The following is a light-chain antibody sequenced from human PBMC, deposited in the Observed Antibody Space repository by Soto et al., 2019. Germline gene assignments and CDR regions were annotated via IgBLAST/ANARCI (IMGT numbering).Light chain of an antibody. CDR3: QQYNNWPPR. Sequence: EIVMTQSPATLSVSPGERATLSCRASQSVSSNLAWYQQKPGQAPRLLIYGAFTRATGIPARFSGSGSGTEFTLTISSLQSEDFAVYYCQQYNNWPPRFGQGTKVEIK. V-gene: IGKV3-15*01. CDR2: GAF. CDR1: QSVSSN. J-gene: IGKJ1*01.